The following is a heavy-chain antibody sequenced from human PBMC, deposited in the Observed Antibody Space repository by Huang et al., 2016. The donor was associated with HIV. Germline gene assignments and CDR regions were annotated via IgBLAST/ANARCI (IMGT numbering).Heavy chain of an antibody. V-gene: IGHV1-24*01. D-gene: IGHD2-21*01. CDR3: ATGFDTYYDI. Sequence: QVQLVQSGAEVKKPGASVKVSCKVSGYTLTELSIHWVRQAPGKGLEWMGCFDPEHGETNDAQNFQGRVTMTEDTSTDTAYMELNSLRSEDTAVYYCATGFDTYYDIWGQGTMVIASS. CDR1: GYTLTELS. CDR2: FDPEHGET. J-gene: IGHJ3*02.